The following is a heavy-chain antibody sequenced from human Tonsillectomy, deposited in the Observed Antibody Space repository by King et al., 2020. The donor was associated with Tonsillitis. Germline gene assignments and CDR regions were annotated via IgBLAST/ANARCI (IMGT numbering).Heavy chain of an antibody. J-gene: IGHJ2*01. Sequence: QLQESGPGLVKPSETLVLTCTVSGGSISSYYWSWIRQPPGKGLEWIGFAHYSGSTNYNPSLKIRVTMSVDTSKSHFSLMLRSVTAADTAVYYCARPYSSSFWYFDLWGRGTLVTVSS. CDR3: ARPYSSSFWYFDL. V-gene: IGHV4-59*08. CDR2: AHYSGST. D-gene: IGHD6-6*01. CDR1: GGSISSYY.